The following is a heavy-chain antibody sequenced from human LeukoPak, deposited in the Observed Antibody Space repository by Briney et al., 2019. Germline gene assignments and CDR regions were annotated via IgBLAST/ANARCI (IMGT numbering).Heavy chain of an antibody. CDR2: ISGDGSST. CDR1: GLTVDDYE. Sequence: PGGSFYLPFATSGLTVDDYEIHWVRQAPGKGLEWVSLISGDGSSTYYADSVKGGFTISRDNSKNSLYLQMNSLRTEDTALYYCAKDMGDHRIWHPFYYW. D-gene: IGHD3-16*01. V-gene: IGHV3-43*02. CDR3: AKDMGDHRIWHPFYY. J-gene: IGHJ4*01.